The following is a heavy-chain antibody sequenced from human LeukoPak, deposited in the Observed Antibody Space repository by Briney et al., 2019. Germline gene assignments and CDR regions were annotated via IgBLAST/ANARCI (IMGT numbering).Heavy chain of an antibody. J-gene: IGHJ6*03. CDR3: ARNPRWYYDSSGYYQKDYYYYYVDV. CDR2: IYYSGST. V-gene: IGHV4-59*01. CDR1: GGSISSYY. D-gene: IGHD3-22*01. Sequence: SETLSLTCSVSGGSISSYYWSWIRQPPGKGLEWIGYIYYSGSTNYNPSLKSRVTISVDTSMNQFSLKLSSVTAADTAVYYCARNPRWYYDSSGYYQKDYYYYYVDVWGKGTTVTVSS.